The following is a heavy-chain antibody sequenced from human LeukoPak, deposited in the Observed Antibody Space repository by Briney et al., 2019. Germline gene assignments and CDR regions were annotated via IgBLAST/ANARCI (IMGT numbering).Heavy chain of an antibody. CDR3: AKDSNSRCFDY. CDR2: ISGSGGST. Sequence: GGSLRLSCAASGFTFSSYSMTWVRQAPGKGLEWVSAISGSGGSTYYADSVKGRFTISRDNSKNTLYLQMNSLRAEDTAVYYCAKDSNSRCFDYWGQGTLVTVSS. V-gene: IGHV3-23*01. CDR1: GFTFSSYS. J-gene: IGHJ4*02. D-gene: IGHD6-13*01.